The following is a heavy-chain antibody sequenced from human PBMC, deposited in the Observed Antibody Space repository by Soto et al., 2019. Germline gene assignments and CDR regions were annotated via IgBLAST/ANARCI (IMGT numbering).Heavy chain of an antibody. J-gene: IGHJ5*01. CDR2: ITWNSRVL. V-gene: IGHV3-9*01. Sequence: PGGSLRLSCVGTGLNFDDFAMHWVRQAPGKGLEWVSGITWNSRVLAYADSVKGRFTISRDNSKSTLYLQVDSLRPEDAAVYYCARDPKTSGGQHWAFNHFDSWGQGTLVTVYS. CDR1: GLNFDDFA. D-gene: IGHD7-27*01. CDR3: ARDPKTSGGQHWAFNHFDS.